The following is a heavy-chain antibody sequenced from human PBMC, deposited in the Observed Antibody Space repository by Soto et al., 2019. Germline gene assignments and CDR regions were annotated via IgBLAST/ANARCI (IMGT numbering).Heavy chain of an antibody. D-gene: IGHD6-19*01. Sequence: PSETLSLTCSVSGGSISGSYWSWIRQSPGKGLEWLGYVYYTGSTNYSPSLRSRVTISVDTSKNEFSLRLSSVTAADTAVYFCARGVAVPHAHFDYWGQGTQVTVSS. J-gene: IGHJ4*02. CDR1: GGSISGSY. CDR3: ARGVAVPHAHFDY. V-gene: IGHV4-59*01. CDR2: VYYTGST.